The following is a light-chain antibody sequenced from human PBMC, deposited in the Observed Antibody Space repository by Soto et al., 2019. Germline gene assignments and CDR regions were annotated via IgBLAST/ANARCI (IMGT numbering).Light chain of an antibody. V-gene: IGKV1-5*01. Sequence: IQMIQSPSCLSACVGDRVKITCRASQSISNYLNWYQQKPGKAPKLLIYDASSLESGVPSRFSGSGSGTEFTLTISSLQPDDFATYYCQQYNSYSPYTSAQGVNVDIK. CDR1: QSISNY. CDR3: QQYNSYSPYT. CDR2: DAS. J-gene: IGKJ2*01.